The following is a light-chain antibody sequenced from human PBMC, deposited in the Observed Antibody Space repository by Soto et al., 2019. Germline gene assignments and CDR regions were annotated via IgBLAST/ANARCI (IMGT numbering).Light chain of an antibody. CDR2: GAS. CDR3: QQYNNWPRT. Sequence: EIVMTQSPGTLSVSPGERATLSCRASQSVSSNLAWYQQKPGQAPRLLIYGASTRATGIPARFSGSRSGTEFTLTISSLQSEDSAVSYCQQYNNWPRTFGQGTKVEIK. CDR1: QSVSSN. J-gene: IGKJ1*01. V-gene: IGKV3-15*01.